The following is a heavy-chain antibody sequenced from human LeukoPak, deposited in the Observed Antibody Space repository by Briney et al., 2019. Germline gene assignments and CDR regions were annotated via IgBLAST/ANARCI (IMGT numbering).Heavy chain of an antibody. CDR1: GGSFSGYY. D-gene: IGHD3-16*02. CDR2: INHSGST. V-gene: IGHV4-34*01. J-gene: IGHJ4*02. Sequence: SETLSLTCAVYGGSFSGYYWSWIRQPPGKGLEWIGEINHSGSTNYNPSLKSRVTISVDTSKNQFSLKLSSVTAADTAVYYCARGGGVIVPFDYWGQGTLVTVSS. CDR3: ARGGGVIVPFDY.